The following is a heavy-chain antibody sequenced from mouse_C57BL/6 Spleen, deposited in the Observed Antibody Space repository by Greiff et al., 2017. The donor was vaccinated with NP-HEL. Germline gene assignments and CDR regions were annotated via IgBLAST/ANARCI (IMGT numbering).Heavy chain of an antibody. V-gene: IGHV5-9-1*02. J-gene: IGHJ3*01. CDR3: TRDDYDGGRFAY. CDR1: GFTFSSYA. Sequence: EVKLMESGEGLVKPGGSLKLSCAASGFTFSSYAMSWVRQTPEKRLEWVAYISSGGDYIYYADTVKGRFTISRDNARNTLYLQMSSLKSEDTAMYYCTRDDYDGGRFAYWGQGTLVTVSA. CDR2: ISSGGDYI. D-gene: IGHD2-4*01.